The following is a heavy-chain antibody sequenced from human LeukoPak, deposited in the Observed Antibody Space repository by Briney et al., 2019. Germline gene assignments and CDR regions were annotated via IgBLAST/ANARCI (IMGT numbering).Heavy chain of an antibody. J-gene: IGHJ5*02. CDR3: ARQGFSVAGKRSWFDP. D-gene: IGHD6-19*01. V-gene: IGHV4-4*09. CDR1: GASISSYY. Sequence: SETLSLTCTVSGASISSYYWSWIRQPPGKGLEWIGHIFASGSTNYNPSLKSRVTISVDTSKNHLSLKLISVTAADTAVYYCARQGFSVAGKRSWFDPSGQGTLVTVSS. CDR2: IFASGST.